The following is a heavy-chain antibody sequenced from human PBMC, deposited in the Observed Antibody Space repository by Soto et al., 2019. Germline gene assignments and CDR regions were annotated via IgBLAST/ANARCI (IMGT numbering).Heavy chain of an antibody. V-gene: IGHV4-61*01. CDR3: AIGAVATSGGHDY. CDR1: GGSVSSGSYY. Sequence: QVQLQESGPGLVKPSETLSLTCTVSGGSVSSGSYYWSWIRQPPGKGLEWIGYIYYSGNTNYNPSLKSRVTISVDTSKNQLSLKLSSVTAADTAVYYCAIGAVATSGGHDYWGQGTLVTVSS. J-gene: IGHJ4*02. CDR2: IYYSGNT. D-gene: IGHD6-19*01.